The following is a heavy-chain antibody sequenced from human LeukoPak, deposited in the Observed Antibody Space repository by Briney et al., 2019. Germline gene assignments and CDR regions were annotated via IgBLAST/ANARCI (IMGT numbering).Heavy chain of an antibody. Sequence: PGGSLRLSCAASGFTFSSYGMHWVRQAPGKGLEWVAFIRYDGSNKYYADSVKGRFTISRDNSKNTLYLQMNSLRAEDMAVYYCAKLSSDPYYFDYWGQGTLVTVSS. CDR3: AKLSSDPYYFDY. CDR1: GFTFSSYG. J-gene: IGHJ4*02. D-gene: IGHD6-6*01. V-gene: IGHV3-30*02. CDR2: IRYDGSNK.